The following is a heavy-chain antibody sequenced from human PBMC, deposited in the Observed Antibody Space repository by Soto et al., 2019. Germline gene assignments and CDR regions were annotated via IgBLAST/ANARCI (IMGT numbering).Heavy chain of an antibody. V-gene: IGHV4-34*01. CDR3: ARGRDGGAAN. J-gene: IGHJ4*02. D-gene: IGHD4-17*01. Sequence: QVQLQQWGAGLLKPSETLSLTCAVYGGSFSGYYWSWIRQPPGKGLEWIGEINPSGSTNYTPSLKSRVTMSGDTPKNQCSLKRTSVTAADTAVYYCARGRDGGAANWGQGTLVTVSS. CDR2: INPSGST. CDR1: GGSFSGYY.